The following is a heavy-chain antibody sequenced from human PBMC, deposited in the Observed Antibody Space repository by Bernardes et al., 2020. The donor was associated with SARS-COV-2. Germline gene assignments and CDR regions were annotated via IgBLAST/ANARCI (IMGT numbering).Heavy chain of an antibody. CDR1: GYTLTELS. D-gene: IGHD3-22*01. Sequence: ASVKVSCKVSGYTLTELSMHWVRQAPGKGLEWMGGFDPEDGETIYAQKFQGRVTMTEDTSTDTAYMELSSLRSEDTAVYYCATGPPYYYDSSGYYSVWFDPWGQGTLVTVSS. J-gene: IGHJ5*02. V-gene: IGHV1-24*01. CDR2: FDPEDGET. CDR3: ATGPPYYYDSSGYYSVWFDP.